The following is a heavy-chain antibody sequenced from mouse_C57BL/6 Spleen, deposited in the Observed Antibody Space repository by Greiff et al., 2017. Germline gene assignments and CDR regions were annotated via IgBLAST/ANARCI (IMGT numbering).Heavy chain of an antibody. J-gene: IGHJ4*01. CDR1: GYTFTDYY. CDR3: ARGSIVVATGGYAMDY. V-gene: IGHV1-19*01. D-gene: IGHD1-1*01. CDR2: INPYNGGT. Sequence: VQLQQSGPVLVKPGASVKMSCKASGYTFTDYYMNWVKQSHGKSLEWIGVINPYNGGTSYNQKFKGTATLTVDKSSSTAYMELNSLTSEDSAVYYCARGSIVVATGGYAMDYWGQGTSVTVSS.